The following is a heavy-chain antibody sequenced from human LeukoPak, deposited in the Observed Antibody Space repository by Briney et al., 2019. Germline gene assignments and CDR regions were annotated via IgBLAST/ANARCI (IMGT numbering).Heavy chain of an antibody. Sequence: PGGSLRLSCAASGFTFSSYGMHWVRQAPGKGLEWVAVIWYDGSNKYYADSVKGRFTISRDNSKNTLYLQMNSLRAEDTVVYYCARGPYSSSPEFDLWGRGTLVTVSS. CDR2: IWYDGSNK. CDR1: GFTFSSYG. J-gene: IGHJ2*01. CDR3: ARGPYSSSPEFDL. V-gene: IGHV3-33*01. D-gene: IGHD6-13*01.